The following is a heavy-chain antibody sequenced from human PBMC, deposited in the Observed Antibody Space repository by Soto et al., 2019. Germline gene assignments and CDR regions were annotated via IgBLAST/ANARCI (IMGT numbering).Heavy chain of an antibody. V-gene: IGHV4-4*07. CDR3: AGEYLDFWSGYYQFDY. J-gene: IGHJ4*02. CDR1: GGSISSYY. D-gene: IGHD3-3*02. Sequence: PSETLSLTCTVSGGSISSYYWSWIRQPAGKGLEWIGRIYTSGSTNYNPSLKSRVTMSVDTSKNQFSLKLSSVTAADTAVYYCAGEYLDFWSGYYQFDYWGQGTLVTVSS. CDR2: IYTSGST.